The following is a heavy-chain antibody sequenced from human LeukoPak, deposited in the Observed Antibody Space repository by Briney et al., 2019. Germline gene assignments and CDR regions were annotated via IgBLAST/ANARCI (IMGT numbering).Heavy chain of an antibody. CDR3: AKLTYDYGDFDY. J-gene: IGHJ4*02. CDR2: ISGSGGRT. Sequence: GGSLRLSCAASGLTFSSYAMSWVRQAPGKGLEWVSAISGSGGRTYYADSVKGRFTISRDNSKNTVYLQMNSLRAEDTAVYYCAKLTYDYGDFDYWGQGTLVTVSS. D-gene: IGHD4-17*01. CDR1: GLTFSSYA. V-gene: IGHV3-23*01.